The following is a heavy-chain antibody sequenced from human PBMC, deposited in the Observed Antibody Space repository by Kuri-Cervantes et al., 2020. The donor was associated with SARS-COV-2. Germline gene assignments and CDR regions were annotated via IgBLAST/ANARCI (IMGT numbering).Heavy chain of an antibody. CDR2: INYSGTT. CDR1: GFDFSNAW. D-gene: IGHD3-10*01. V-gene: IGHV4-34*01. J-gene: IGHJ6*03. CDR3: ARLRRHNNAWFVTGYYMDV. Sequence: ESLKISCAASGFDFSNAWMTWVRQAPGKGLEWIGEINYSGTTNYNPSLKSRVTMSVDTSKNQFSLNLTSVTAADTAVYYCARLRRHNNAWFVTGYYMDVWGKGTTVTVSS.